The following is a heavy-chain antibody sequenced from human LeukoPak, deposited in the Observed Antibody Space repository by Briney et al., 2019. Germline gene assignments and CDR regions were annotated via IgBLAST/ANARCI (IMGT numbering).Heavy chain of an antibody. Sequence: PGGSLRLSCAASGFTFSSYWMSWVRQAPGKGLEWVANIKQDGGEEYYVDSVKGRFTISRDNAKNSLYLQMNSLRAEDTAVYYCARDGGGEYQLLYYFDYWGQGTLVNVSS. V-gene: IGHV3-7*01. D-gene: IGHD2-2*01. CDR2: IKQDGGEE. CDR1: GFTFSSYW. CDR3: ARDGGGEYQLLYYFDY. J-gene: IGHJ4*02.